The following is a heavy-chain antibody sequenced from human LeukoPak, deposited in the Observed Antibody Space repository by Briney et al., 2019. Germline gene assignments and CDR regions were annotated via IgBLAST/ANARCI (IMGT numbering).Heavy chain of an antibody. CDR3: AKDIGSNPYYYYYGMDV. Sequence: PGGSLRLSCAASRFTFSSSWMSWVRQAPGKGLECVANIKQDGSEKNYVDSVKGRFTISRDNAKNSLYLQMNSLRAEDTALYYCAKDIGSNPYYYYYGMDVWGQGTTVTVSS. D-gene: IGHD4-11*01. V-gene: IGHV3-7*03. CDR1: RFTFSSSW. CDR2: IKQDGSEK. J-gene: IGHJ6*02.